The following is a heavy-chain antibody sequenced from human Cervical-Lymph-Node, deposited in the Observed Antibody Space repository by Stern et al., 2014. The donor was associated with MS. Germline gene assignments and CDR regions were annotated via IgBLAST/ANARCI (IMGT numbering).Heavy chain of an antibody. D-gene: IGHD2-8*01. Sequence: QLGQSGAEVKKPGSSVKVSCKASGGTLNTSAINWVRQAPGQGLEWMGGIIPIFGATNYAQKFQGRLTITADESTTTAYMELNSLMSEDTAMYYCARVRCPNGVCYPRLDYWGQGILVTVSS. CDR2: IIPIFGAT. V-gene: IGHV1-69*01. CDR3: ARVRCPNGVCYPRLDY. J-gene: IGHJ4*02. CDR1: GGTLNTSA.